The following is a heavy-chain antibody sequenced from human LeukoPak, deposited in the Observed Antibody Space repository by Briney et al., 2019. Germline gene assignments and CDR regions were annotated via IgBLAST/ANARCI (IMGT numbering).Heavy chain of an antibody. CDR2: IRSKAYGGTT. CDR3: TRNGDLLDY. V-gene: IGHV3-49*04. Sequence: GGSLRLSCTASGFSFGDYAMSWVRQAPGKGLEWVGFIRSKAYGGTTEYAASVKGRFTISRDDSKSIAYLQMNSLKTEDTAVYYCTRNGDLLDYWGQGTLVTVSS. J-gene: IGHJ4*02. CDR1: GFSFGDYA. D-gene: IGHD4-17*01.